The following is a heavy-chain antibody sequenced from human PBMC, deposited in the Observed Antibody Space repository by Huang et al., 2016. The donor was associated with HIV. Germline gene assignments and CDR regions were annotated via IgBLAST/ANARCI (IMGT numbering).Heavy chain of an antibody. CDR3: ARTKGEFDF. CDR2: IRGDNGST. CDR1: GYKFHIYE. Sequence: QIHLVQSGPEVKQPGASVKVSCKASGYKFHIYEITWVRQTPGQGLEWMGWIRGDNGSTRFAQKFQDSLTRTTDVSTSTAYLELRSLRLDDTAVYYCARTKGEFDFWGQGALVTVSS. D-gene: IGHD3-16*01. V-gene: IGHV1-18*04. J-gene: IGHJ4*02.